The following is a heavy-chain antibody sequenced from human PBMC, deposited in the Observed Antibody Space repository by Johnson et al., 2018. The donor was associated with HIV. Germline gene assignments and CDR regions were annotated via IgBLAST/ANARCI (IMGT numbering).Heavy chain of an antibody. J-gene: IGHJ3*02. Sequence: VQLVESGGGLVKPGGSLRLSCAASGFTFSNAWMSWVRQAPGKGMEWVGRIKSKTDGGTTDYAAPVKGRFTISRDDSKNTLYLQMNSLRAEDTAVYYCAKSPGVVDPIDAFDIWGQGTMVTVSS. CDR2: IKSKTDGGTT. CDR1: GFTFSNAW. V-gene: IGHV3-15*01. CDR3: AKSPGVVDPIDAFDI. D-gene: IGHD2-15*01.